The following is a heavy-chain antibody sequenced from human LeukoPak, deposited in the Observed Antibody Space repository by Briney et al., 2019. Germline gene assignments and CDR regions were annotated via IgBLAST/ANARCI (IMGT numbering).Heavy chain of an antibody. D-gene: IGHD3-10*01. V-gene: IGHV4-34*01. CDR2: INHSGST. J-gene: IGHJ5*02. Sequence: NPSETLSLTCAVYRGSFSGYYWSWIRQPPGKGLEWIGEINHSGSTNYNPSLKSRVTISVDTTKNQFSLKLSSVTAADTAVYYCASRGSGSYQGQPWGQGTLVTGSS. CDR3: ASRGSGSYQGQP. CDR1: RGSFSGYY.